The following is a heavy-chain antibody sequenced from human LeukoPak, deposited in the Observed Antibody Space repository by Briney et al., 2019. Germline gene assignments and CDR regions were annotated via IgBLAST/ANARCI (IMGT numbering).Heavy chain of an antibody. J-gene: IGHJ3*02. Sequence: GASVKVSCTASGGTFSSYAISWVRQAPGQGLEWMGGIIPIFGTANYAQKFQGRVTITADESTSTAYMELSSLRSEDTAVYDCARDSVQRDAFDIWGQGTMVTVSS. CDR3: ARDSVQRDAFDI. D-gene: IGHD1-1*01. V-gene: IGHV1-69*13. CDR2: IIPIFGTA. CDR1: GGTFSSYA.